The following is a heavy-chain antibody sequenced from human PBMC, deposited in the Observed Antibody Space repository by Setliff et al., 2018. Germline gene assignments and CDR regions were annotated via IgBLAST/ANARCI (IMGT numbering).Heavy chain of an antibody. V-gene: IGHV1-69*08. Sequence: ASVKVSCKASGGTFSSYTISWVRQAPGQGLGWMGRIIPILGTANYAQKFQGRVTITADESTSTAYMELSSLRSEDTAVYYCARPSYSSGWYGNFDYWGQGTLVTVSS. D-gene: IGHD6-19*01. CDR2: IIPILGTA. CDR1: GGTFSSYT. J-gene: IGHJ4*02. CDR3: ARPSYSSGWYGNFDY.